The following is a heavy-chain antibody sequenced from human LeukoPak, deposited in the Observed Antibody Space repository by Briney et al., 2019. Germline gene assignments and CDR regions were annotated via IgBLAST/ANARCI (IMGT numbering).Heavy chain of an antibody. V-gene: IGHV1-2*02. J-gene: IGHJ1*01. CDR2: ISPNSGGT. CDR3: ARDSYYDSSGYYSSEYFQH. D-gene: IGHD3-22*01. CDR1: GYTFTGYY. Sequence: GASVKVSCKASGYTFTGYYMHWVRQAPGQGLEWMGWISPNSGGTNYAQKFQGGVTMTRDTSISTAYMELSRLRSDDTAVYYCARDSYYDSSGYYSSEYFQHWGQGTLVTVSS.